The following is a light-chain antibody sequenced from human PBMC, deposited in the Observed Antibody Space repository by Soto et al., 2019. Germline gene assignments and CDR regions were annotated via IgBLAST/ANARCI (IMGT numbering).Light chain of an antibody. V-gene: IGLV2-14*01. CDR2: DVS. J-gene: IGLJ2*01. CDR1: SSDVGGYNY. Sequence: QSVLTQPASVSGSPGQSITISCTGTSSDVGGYNYVSWYQQHPGKAPKLMIFDVSNRPSGVSNRLSGSKSGNTASLTISGLQAEDEADYYCSSYTNSNARVVFGGGTQLTVL. CDR3: SSYTNSNARVV.